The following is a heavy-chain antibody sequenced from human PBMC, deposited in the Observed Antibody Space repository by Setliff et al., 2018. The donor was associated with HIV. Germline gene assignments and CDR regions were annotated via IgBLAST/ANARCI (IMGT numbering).Heavy chain of an antibody. D-gene: IGHD3-22*01. V-gene: IGHV4-38-2*01. CDR3: ARGLSFYDPGGFDY. CDR1: SYSISSGYY. J-gene: IGHJ4*02. CDR2: IYHSGST. Sequence: SETLSLTCAVSSYSISSGYYWGWIRQPPGKGLEWIGNIYHSGSTYYNPSLKSRVTISVDTSKNQFSLKLSSVTAADTAVYYCARGLSFYDPGGFDYWGQGMPVTVSS.